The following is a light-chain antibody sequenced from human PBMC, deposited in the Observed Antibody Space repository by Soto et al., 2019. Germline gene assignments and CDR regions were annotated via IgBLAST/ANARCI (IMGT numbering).Light chain of an antibody. J-gene: IGLJ2*01. Sequence: QSALTQPASVSGSPGQSITISCTGTSSDVGAYNSVSWYQQHPGKAPKLMIYDVSNRPSSVSNRFSGSKSGNTISLTISGLQAEDEADYYCSSFTTSSHVLFGGGTKLTVL. CDR2: DVS. CDR1: SSDVGAYNS. CDR3: SSFTTSSHVL. V-gene: IGLV2-14*03.